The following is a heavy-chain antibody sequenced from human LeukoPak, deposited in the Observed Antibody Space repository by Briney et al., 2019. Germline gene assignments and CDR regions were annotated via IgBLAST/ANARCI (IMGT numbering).Heavy chain of an antibody. D-gene: IGHD3-16*01. CDR3: AGGSTWFDP. V-gene: IGHV4-39*07. CDR2: IYYSGST. CDR1: GGSISNTSYC. Sequence: PSETLSLTCTVSGGSISNTSYCWGWIRQPPGKGLEWIGSIYYSGSTNYNPSLKSRVTMSVDTSKNQFSLKLSSVTAADTAVYYCAGGSTWFDPWGQGTLVTVSS. J-gene: IGHJ5*02.